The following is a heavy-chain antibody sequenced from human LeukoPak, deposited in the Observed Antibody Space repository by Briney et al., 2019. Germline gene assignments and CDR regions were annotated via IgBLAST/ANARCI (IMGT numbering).Heavy chain of an antibody. Sequence: ASVKVSCKASGYTFTGYYMHWVRQAPGQGPEWMGWINPNSGGTNYAQKFQGRVTMTRDTSISTAYMELSRLRSDDTAVYYCARDLVVVVPAAPPDAFDIWGQGTMVTVSS. D-gene: IGHD2-2*01. CDR2: INPNSGGT. CDR1: GYTFTGYY. J-gene: IGHJ3*02. V-gene: IGHV1-2*02. CDR3: ARDLVVVVPAAPPDAFDI.